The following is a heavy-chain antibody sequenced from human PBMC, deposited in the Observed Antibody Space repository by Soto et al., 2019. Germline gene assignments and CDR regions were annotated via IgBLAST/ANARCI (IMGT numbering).Heavy chain of an antibody. V-gene: IGHV3-30*03. CDR3: ARGSYADSSGYYSDYFDY. D-gene: IGHD3-22*01. Sequence: QVQLVESGGGVVQPGRSLRLSCAASGFTFNSYGMHWVRQAPGKGLEWVAVISYDGSNKYYADSVKGRFTISRDNSKNTLYLQMNSPRAEDTAVYYRARGSYADSSGYYSDYFDYWGQGTLVTVSS. J-gene: IGHJ4*02. CDR1: GFTFNSYG. CDR2: ISYDGSNK.